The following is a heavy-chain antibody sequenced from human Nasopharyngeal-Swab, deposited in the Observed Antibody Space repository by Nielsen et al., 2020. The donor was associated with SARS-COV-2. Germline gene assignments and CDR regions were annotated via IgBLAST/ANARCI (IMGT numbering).Heavy chain of an antibody. CDR1: GFTFSNYA. CDR2: ISASGGST. D-gene: IGHD3-22*01. CDR3: ARRGRDRFDANGYYYGRYFDY. V-gene: IGHV3-23*01. J-gene: IGHJ4*02. Sequence: RGSLRLSCAASGFTFSNYAMSWVRQAPGKGLEWVSAISASGGSTFFADSVKGRFTIYRDNSKNTLFLQVNSLRGEDTAIYYCARRGRDRFDANGYYYGRYFDYWGQGTLVTVSS.